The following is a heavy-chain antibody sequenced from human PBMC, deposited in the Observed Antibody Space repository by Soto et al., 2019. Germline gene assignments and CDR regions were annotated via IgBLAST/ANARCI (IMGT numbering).Heavy chain of an antibody. J-gene: IGHJ3*02. D-gene: IGHD3-10*01. Sequence: PVGSLRLSCTSSVFTFGDYAMSCFRQSPGKWLEWVGFIRSKAYGGTTEYAASVKGRFTISRDDSKSIAYLQMNSLKTEDTAVYYCTKSRVYGSGRYNAFDSWGQGTIVKVS. V-gene: IGHV3-49*03. CDR1: VFTFGDYA. CDR2: IRSKAYGGTT. CDR3: TKSRVYGSGRYNAFDS.